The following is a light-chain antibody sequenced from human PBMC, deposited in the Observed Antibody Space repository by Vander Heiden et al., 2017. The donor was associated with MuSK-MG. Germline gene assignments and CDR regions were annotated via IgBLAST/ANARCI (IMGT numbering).Light chain of an antibody. CDR1: KLGDKY. J-gene: IGLJ1*01. CDR2: QDS. V-gene: IGLV3-1*01. Sequence: SYALTQPPPVTVSPGQTASITCSGDKLGDKYACWYQQKPGQSPVLVIYQDSKRPSGIPERFSGSNSGNTATLTISGTQAMDEADYYCQAWDSSTGVFGTGTKVTVL. CDR3: QAWDSSTGV.